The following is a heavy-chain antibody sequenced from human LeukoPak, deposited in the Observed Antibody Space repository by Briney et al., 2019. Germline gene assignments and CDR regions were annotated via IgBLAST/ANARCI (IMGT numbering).Heavy chain of an antibody. Sequence: SVKVSCKAPGDNFSSYVITWVRQAPGQGLEWMGRIIPELVVANLAQVFKGRVTITADKSTNTAHMELSGLRSDDTAVYYCATGVIVGATTFDYWGQGTLVTVSS. V-gene: IGHV1-69*04. CDR2: IIPELVVA. D-gene: IGHD1-26*01. J-gene: IGHJ4*02. CDR3: ATGVIVGATTFDY. CDR1: GDNFSSYV.